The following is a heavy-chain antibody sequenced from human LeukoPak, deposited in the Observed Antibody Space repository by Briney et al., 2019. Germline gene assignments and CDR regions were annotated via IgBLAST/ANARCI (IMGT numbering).Heavy chain of an antibody. V-gene: IGHV4-4*07. Sequence: SETLSLTCTVSGGSISSYYWSWIRQPAGKGLEWIGRIYTSGSTNYNPSLKSRVTMSVDTSKNQFSLKLSSVTAEDTAVYYCARDMAAAGPDAIDYWGQGTLVTVSS. D-gene: IGHD6-13*01. CDR1: GGSISSYY. CDR2: IYTSGST. CDR3: ARDMAAAGPDAIDY. J-gene: IGHJ4*02.